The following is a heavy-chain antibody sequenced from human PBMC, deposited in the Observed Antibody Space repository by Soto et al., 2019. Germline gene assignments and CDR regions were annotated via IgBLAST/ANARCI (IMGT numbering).Heavy chain of an antibody. J-gene: IGHJ6*02. D-gene: IGHD3-3*01. CDR2: IVVGSGNT. CDR3: AADPTIYSITIFGVAPGYYGMDV. V-gene: IGHV1-58*01. Sequence: VKVSCKASGFTFTSSAVQWVRQARGQRLEWIGWIVVGSGNTNYAQKFQERVTITRDMSTSTAYMELSSLRSEDTAVYYCAADPTIYSITIFGVAPGYYGMDVWGQGTTVTVSS. CDR1: GFTFTSSA.